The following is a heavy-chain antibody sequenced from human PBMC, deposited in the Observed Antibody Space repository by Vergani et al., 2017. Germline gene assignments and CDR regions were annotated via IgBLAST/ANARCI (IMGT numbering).Heavy chain of an antibody. V-gene: IGHV1-69*18. CDR2: IIPIFGTA. CDR3: AVGWTIGSSSIRGYYYYGMDV. CDR1: GGTFSSYA. J-gene: IGHJ6*02. Sequence: QVQLVQSGAEVKKPGSSVKVSCKASGGTFSSYAISWVRQAPGQGLEWMGRIIPIFGTANYAQKFQGRVTITADESTSTAYMELSSLRSEDTAVYYCAVGWTIGSSSIRGYYYYGMDVWGQGTTVTVSS. D-gene: IGHD6-6*01.